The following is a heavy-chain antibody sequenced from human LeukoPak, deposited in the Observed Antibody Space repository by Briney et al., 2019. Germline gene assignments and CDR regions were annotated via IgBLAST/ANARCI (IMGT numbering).Heavy chain of an antibody. J-gene: IGHJ5*02. Sequence: GASVKVSCKASGGTLSSYAISWVRQAPGQGLEWMGRIIPILGIANYAQKFQGRVTITADKSTSTAYMELSSLRSEDTAVYYCATVYSSGWRPWGQGTLVTVSS. CDR1: GGTLSSYA. CDR2: IIPILGIA. D-gene: IGHD6-19*01. CDR3: ATVYSSGWRP. V-gene: IGHV1-69*04.